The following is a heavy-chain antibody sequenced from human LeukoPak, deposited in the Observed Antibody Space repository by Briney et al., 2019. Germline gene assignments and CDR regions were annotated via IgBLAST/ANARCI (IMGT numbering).Heavy chain of an antibody. CDR1: GFTFSSYG. CDR2: IRYDGSNK. D-gene: IGHD2-15*01. Sequence: GGSLRLSCAASGFTFSSYGMHWVRQAPGKGLEWVAFIRYDGSNKYYADSVKGRFTISRDNSKNTLYLQMNSLRAEDTAVYYCAKDPCSGGSCYSSPTDYWGQGTLVTVSS. J-gene: IGHJ4*02. CDR3: AKDPCSGGSCYSSPTDY. V-gene: IGHV3-30*02.